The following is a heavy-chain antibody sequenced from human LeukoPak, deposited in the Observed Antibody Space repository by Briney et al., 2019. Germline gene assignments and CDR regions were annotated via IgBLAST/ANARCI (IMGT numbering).Heavy chain of an antibody. CDR2: IYHSGTT. CDR1: GGSISSSNW. D-gene: IGHD6-19*01. CDR3: ATIGVDIAVAYFDY. J-gene: IGHJ4*02. Sequence: SGTLSLTCAVSGGSISSSNWWSWVRQPPGKGLEWIGEIYHSGTTNYNPSLKSRVTISVDKSKNQFSLKLNSVTAADTAVYYCATIGVDIAVAYFDYWGQGTLVPVSS. V-gene: IGHV4-4*02.